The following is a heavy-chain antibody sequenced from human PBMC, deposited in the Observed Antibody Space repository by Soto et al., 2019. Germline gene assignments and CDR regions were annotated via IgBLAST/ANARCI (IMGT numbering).Heavy chain of an antibody. CDR2: IKEDGSEK. V-gene: IGHV3-7*01. CDR3: ARADYYGDPGSY. J-gene: IGHJ4*02. CDR1: GFTFSTSW. D-gene: IGHD3-10*01. Sequence: GVLRLSCAASGFTFSTSWMSWVRQAPGKGLEWVANIKEDGSEKYYVDSVKGRFTISRDHAKNSLYLQMNSLGADDTAVYYCARADYYGDPGSYWGQGTLVTVSS.